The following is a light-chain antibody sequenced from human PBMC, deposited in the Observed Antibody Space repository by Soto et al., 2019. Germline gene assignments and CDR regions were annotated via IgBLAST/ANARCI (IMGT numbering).Light chain of an antibody. Sequence: DIQMTQSPPSLSASVGDRVTITCQASQDISNYLNWYQQKPGKAPKLLIYDASNLETGVPSRFSGSGAGTDFTFPISSLQPEDIATYYCQQYDNLPLTFGGGTKVEIK. CDR2: DAS. J-gene: IGKJ4*01. CDR3: QQYDNLPLT. V-gene: IGKV1-33*01. CDR1: QDISNY.